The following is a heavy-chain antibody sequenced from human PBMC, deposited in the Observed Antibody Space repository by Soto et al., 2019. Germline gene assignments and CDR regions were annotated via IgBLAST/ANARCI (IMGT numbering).Heavy chain of an antibody. J-gene: IGHJ3*02. Sequence: QVQLQESGPGLVKPSETLSLTCTVSSGSVSSGSYYWSWIRQPPGKGLEWIGYIYYSGSTNYNPSLKSRVTILVDTSKNQFSLKLSSVTAADTAVYYCARDWVNSSGWYSDAFDIWGQGTMVTVSS. CDR2: IYYSGST. CDR1: SGSVSSGSYY. D-gene: IGHD6-19*01. V-gene: IGHV4-61*01. CDR3: ARDWVNSSGWYSDAFDI.